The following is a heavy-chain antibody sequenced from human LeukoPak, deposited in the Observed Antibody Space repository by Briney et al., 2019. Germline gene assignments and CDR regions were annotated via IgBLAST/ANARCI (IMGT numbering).Heavy chain of an antibody. CDR3: ARQSSMCSSTSCYSAFDI. CDR1: GGSFSGHY. Sequence: SETLSLTCAVYGGSFSGHYWSWIRQPPGKGLEWIGYIYYSGSTNYNPSLKSRVTISVDTSKNQFSLKLSSVTAADTAVYYCARQSSMCSSTSCYSAFDIWGQGTMVTVSS. D-gene: IGHD2-2*02. V-gene: IGHV4-59*08. J-gene: IGHJ3*02. CDR2: IYYSGST.